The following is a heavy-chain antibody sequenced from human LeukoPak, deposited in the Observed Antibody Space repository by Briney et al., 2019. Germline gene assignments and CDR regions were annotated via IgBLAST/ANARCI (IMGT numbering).Heavy chain of an antibody. CDR3: ARVLGSRHYYESTGYLDY. V-gene: IGHV1-18*01. D-gene: IGHD3-22*01. CDR2: ITTNDGNT. J-gene: IGHJ4*02. CDR1: GYTFTIYD. Sequence: RASVKVSCKASGYTFTIYDITWVRQAPGQGLEWMGWITTNDGNTNYAQKFQGRVTMTTDTSTSTAYMELRSLRSDDTAVYYCARVLGSRHYYESTGYLDYWGQGTLVTVSS.